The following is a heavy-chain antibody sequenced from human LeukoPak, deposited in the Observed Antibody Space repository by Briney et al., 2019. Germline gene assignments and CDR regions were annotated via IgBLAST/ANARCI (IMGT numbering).Heavy chain of an antibody. CDR2: INHSGST. CDR3: ARGRGSPPRYYYYYMDV. D-gene: IGHD1-26*01. V-gene: IGHV4-34*01. Sequence: SETLSLTCAVYGGSFNGYYWSWIRQPPGKGLEWIGEINHSGSTNYNPSLKSRVTISVDTSKNQFSLKLSSVTAADTAVDYCARGRGSPPRYYYYYMDVWGKRTTVTVSS. CDR1: GGSFNGYY. J-gene: IGHJ6*03.